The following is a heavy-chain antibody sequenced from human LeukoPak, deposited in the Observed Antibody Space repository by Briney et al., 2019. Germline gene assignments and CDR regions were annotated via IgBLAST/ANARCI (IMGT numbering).Heavy chain of an antibody. V-gene: IGHV3-30-3*01. CDR1: GFTFSSYA. CDR3: ARGQIPYYYYYMDV. J-gene: IGHJ6*03. Sequence: GGSLRLSCAASGFTFSSYAMHWVRQAPGKGLEWVAVISYDGSNKYYADSVKGRFTISRDNSKNTLYLQMNSLRAEDTAVYYCARGQIPYYYYYMDVWGKGTTVTVSS. CDR2: ISYDGSNK.